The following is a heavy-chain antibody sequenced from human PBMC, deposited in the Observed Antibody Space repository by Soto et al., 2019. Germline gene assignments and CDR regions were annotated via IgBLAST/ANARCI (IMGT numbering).Heavy chain of an antibody. CDR2: IDGVGSGT. J-gene: IGHJ4*02. Sequence: EVQLVQSGGGSVQPGGPLRLSCAASGFTFPNSWMHWVRQVPGKGLVWVSGIDGVGSGTSYSDSVRGRSTISRDNAENMLYLQINSLRAEDTAVYYCTTVVEYWGQGTLVTVSS. CDR3: TTVVEY. V-gene: IGHV3-74*01. CDR1: GFTFPNSW.